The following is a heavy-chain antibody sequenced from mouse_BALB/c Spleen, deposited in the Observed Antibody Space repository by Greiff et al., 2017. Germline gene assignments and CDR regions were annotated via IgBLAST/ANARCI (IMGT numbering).Heavy chain of an antibody. Sequence: EVQVVESGGDLVKPGGSLKLSCAASGFTFSSYGMSWVRQTPDKRLEWVATISSGGSYTYYPDSVKGRFTISRDNAKNTLYLQMSSLKSEDTAMYYCARHDGITVYYFDYWGQGTTLTVSS. CDR3: ARHDGITVYYFDY. CDR1: GFTFSSYG. D-gene: IGHD2-4*01. J-gene: IGHJ2*01. CDR2: ISSGGSYT. V-gene: IGHV5-6*01.